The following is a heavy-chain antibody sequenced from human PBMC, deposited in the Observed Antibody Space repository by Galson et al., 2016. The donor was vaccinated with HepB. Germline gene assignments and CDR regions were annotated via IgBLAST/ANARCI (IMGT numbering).Heavy chain of an antibody. V-gene: IGHV1-18*01. CDR1: GYTFSDYG. Sequence: PVKVSCNASGYTFSDYGTTWVRQAPGQRLEWMGWICVYNGNTNYAQRFRGRVTMTTDTSTSTAYMELRSLRSDDTAVYYCARDSDCSGGNCYFDSWGQGTLVTVSS. J-gene: IGHJ4*03. CDR3: ARDSDCSGGNCYFDS. D-gene: IGHD2-15*01. CDR2: ICVYNGNT.